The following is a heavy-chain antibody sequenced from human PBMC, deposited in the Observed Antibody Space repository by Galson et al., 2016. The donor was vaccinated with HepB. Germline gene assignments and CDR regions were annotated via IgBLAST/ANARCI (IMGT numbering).Heavy chain of an antibody. CDR3: AGYEGVSFDY. CDR1: GGSISSRGYY. V-gene: IGHV4-31*03. CDR2: IYYSGGT. J-gene: IGHJ4*02. D-gene: IGHD3-16*01. Sequence: TLSLTCTVSGGSISSRGYYWRWIRQHPGKGLEWIGYIYYSGGTYYNPSLQSRLPISLGTSKNHFSLQLDSVTAADTAVYYRAGYEGVSFDYWGQGALATVSS.